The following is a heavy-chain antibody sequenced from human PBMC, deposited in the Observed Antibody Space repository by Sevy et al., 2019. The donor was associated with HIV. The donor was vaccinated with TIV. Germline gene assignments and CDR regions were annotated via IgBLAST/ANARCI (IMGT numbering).Heavy chain of an antibody. J-gene: IGHJ6*02. Sequence: GGSLRLSCAASGFSFGSYSMNWVRQAPGQGLEWVAYISTRCNTIYYADSVKGRFTISRDNAKNSLYLQMNSLSAEDTATYYCETCCYGSGTPTYHYYGMDVWGQGTTVTVSS. CDR2: ISTRCNTI. CDR1: GFSFGSYS. D-gene: IGHD3-10*01. CDR3: ETCCYGSGTPTYHYYGMDV. V-gene: IGHV3-48*01.